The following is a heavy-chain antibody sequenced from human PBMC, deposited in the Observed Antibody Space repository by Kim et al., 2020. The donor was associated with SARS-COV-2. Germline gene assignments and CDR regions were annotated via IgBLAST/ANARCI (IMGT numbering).Heavy chain of an antibody. J-gene: IGHJ4*01. CDR2: INPSRGNT. CDR3: ARKGPQPLVPFGYFAY. V-gene: IGHV1-46*04. D-gene: IGHD6-13*01. CDR1: GYIFTSFH. Sequence: ASVKVSCKTSGYIFTSFHIHWVRQAPGQGLEWVGMINPSRGNTDYAQTLQDRINVTRDRSTGTVYMELPSLRSEATALYFCARKGPQPLVPFGYFAYWG.